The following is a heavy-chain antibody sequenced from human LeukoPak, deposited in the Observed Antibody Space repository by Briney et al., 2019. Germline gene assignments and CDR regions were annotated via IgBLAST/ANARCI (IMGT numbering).Heavy chain of an antibody. CDR1: GYTFTSYY. D-gene: IGHD6-19*01. CDR2: INPSGGST. V-gene: IGHV1-46*01. J-gene: IGHJ6*03. Sequence: ASVKVSCKASGYTFTSYYMHWVRQAPGQGLEWMGIINPSGGSTSYAQKFQGRVTMTRDMSTSTVYMELSSLRSEDTAVYYCARVLYERWDRSGWSPWCYYYYMDVWGKGTTVTISS. CDR3: ARVLYERWDRSGWSPWCYYYYMDV.